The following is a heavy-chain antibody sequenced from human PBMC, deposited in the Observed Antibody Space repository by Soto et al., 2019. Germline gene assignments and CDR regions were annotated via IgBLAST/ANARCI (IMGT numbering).Heavy chain of an antibody. Sequence: QVPLVQSGAEVKKPGSSVTVSCKASGGTFSSYAIHWVRQAPGQGLEWMGGIIPMYGPAKYAQRFQGRVTITADESTTTVYMELTSLTAQATAGYYCARVTSMVRGVIDNWFDPWGHGTLVTVSS. D-gene: IGHD3-10*01. CDR3: ARVTSMVRGVIDNWFDP. CDR1: GGTFSSYA. CDR2: IIPMYGPA. J-gene: IGHJ5*02. V-gene: IGHV1-69*01.